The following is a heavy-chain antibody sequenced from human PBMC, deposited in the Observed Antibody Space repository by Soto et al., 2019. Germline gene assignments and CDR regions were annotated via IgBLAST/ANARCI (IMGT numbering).Heavy chain of an antibody. J-gene: IGHJ6*02. Sequence: QVQLVQSGAEVKKPGSSVKVSCKASGGTFSSYAISWVRQAPGQGLEWMGGIIPIFGTANYAQKFQGRVTIPADESTSTAYMELSSLRSEDTAVYYCARGDFWSGPTSHYYYYYGMDVWGQGTTVTVSS. V-gene: IGHV1-69*12. CDR2: IIPIFGTA. CDR3: ARGDFWSGPTSHYYYYYGMDV. D-gene: IGHD3-3*01. CDR1: GGTFSSYA.